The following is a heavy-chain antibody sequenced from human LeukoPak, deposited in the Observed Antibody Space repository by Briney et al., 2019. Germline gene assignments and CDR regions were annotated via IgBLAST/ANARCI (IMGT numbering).Heavy chain of an antibody. CDR2: ISAYNGNT. J-gene: IGHJ5*02. D-gene: IGHD3/OR15-3a*01. Sequence: ASVKVSCKAYGYTFTSYGISWVRQAPGQGLEWMGWISAYNGNTNYAQKLQGRVTMTTDTSTSTAYMELRSLRSDDTAVYYCARDSSDFWPEGWFDPWGQGTLVTVSS. CDR1: GYTFTSYG. V-gene: IGHV1-18*01. CDR3: ARDSSDFWPEGWFDP.